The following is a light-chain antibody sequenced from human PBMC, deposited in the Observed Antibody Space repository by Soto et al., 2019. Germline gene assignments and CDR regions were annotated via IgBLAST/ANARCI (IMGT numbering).Light chain of an antibody. CDR2: EVN. J-gene: IGLJ2*01. V-gene: IGLV2-8*01. Sequence: QSVLTQPPSASGSPGQSVAISCTGTSSDVGGYNYVSWYQQHPGKAPKLMIYEVNKRPSGVPDRFSGSKSGNTASLTVSGLQAEDEADYYCSSFTAYNTVVFGGGTKLTVL. CDR3: SSFTAYNTVV. CDR1: SSDVGGYNY.